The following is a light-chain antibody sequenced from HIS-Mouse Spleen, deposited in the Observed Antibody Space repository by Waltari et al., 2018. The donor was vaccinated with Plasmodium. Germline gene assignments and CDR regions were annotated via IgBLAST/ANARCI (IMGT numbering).Light chain of an antibody. CDR2: AVS. J-gene: IGLJ2*01. CDR1: SSAVGGYNY. Sequence: QSALTQPRSVSGSPGQSVTISCTGTSSAVGGYNYVSWYQQHPGKAPKLMIYAVSKRHSGVPDRFSGSKSGNTASLTISGLQAEDEADYYCCSYAGSYTWVFGGGTKLTVL. V-gene: IGLV2-11*01. CDR3: CSYAGSYTWV.